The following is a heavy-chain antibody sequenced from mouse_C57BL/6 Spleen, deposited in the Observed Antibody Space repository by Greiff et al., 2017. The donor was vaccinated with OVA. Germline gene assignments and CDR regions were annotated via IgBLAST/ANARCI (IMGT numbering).Heavy chain of an antibody. CDR3: ASYYGSSYLYYFDY. CDR2: IDPSDSYT. D-gene: IGHD1-1*01. CDR1: GYTFTSYW. J-gene: IGHJ2*01. Sequence: QVHVKQSGAELVKPGASVKLSCKASGYTFTSYWMQWVKQRPGQGLEWIGEIDPSDSYTNYNQKFKGKATLTVDTSSSTAYMQLSSLTSEDSAVYYCASYYGSSYLYYFDYWGQGTTLTVSS. V-gene: IGHV1-50*01.